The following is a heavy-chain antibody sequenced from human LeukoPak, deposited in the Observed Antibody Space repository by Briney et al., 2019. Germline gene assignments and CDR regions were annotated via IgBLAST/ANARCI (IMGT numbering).Heavy chain of an antibody. CDR1: GFRFSDYY. Sequence: PGGSLRLSCAASGFRFSDYYMSWIRQAPGKGQEWVSHISSSGSTIYYADSMTGRFTISRDNAKNSLYLQMNSLRAEDTAVYYCARALWLGEGFFDYWGQGTLVTVSS. V-gene: IGHV3-11*04. CDR2: ISSSGSTI. D-gene: IGHD3-10*01. CDR3: ARALWLGEGFFDY. J-gene: IGHJ4*02.